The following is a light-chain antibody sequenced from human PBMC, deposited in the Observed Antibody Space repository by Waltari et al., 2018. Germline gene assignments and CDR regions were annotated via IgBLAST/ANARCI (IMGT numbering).Light chain of an antibody. J-gene: IGLJ3*02. Sequence: QTVVTQEPSLSVSPGGTVTLTCGLSSGSFSTTYYPRWYQQAPGQAPRTLTFDTNTRSSGVPDRFSGSILDNKAALTITGAQADDESDYYCVLSMGSGIWVFGGGTKLTVL. CDR1: SGSFSTTYY. CDR3: VLSMGSGIWV. V-gene: IGLV8-61*01. CDR2: DTN.